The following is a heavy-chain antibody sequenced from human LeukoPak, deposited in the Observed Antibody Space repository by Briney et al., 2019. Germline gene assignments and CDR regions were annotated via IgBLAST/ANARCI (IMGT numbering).Heavy chain of an antibody. CDR1: RFTFSDHY. CDR2: IRTRAEGYTT. J-gene: IGHJ3*02. V-gene: IGHV3-72*01. D-gene: IGHD3-22*01. Sequence: GGSLRLSCAASRFTFSDHYMDWVRQAPGKGLEWVARIRTRAEGYTTQYAPSVRDRFSIPRDDSTNSVYLQMNSLKTADTAVYFCARVGDYYDTRGFSSDAFDIWGLGTMVTVAS. CDR3: ARVGDYYDTRGFSSDAFDI.